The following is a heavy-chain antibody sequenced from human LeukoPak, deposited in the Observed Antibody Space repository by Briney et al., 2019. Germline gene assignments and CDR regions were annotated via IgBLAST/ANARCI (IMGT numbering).Heavy chain of an antibody. J-gene: IGHJ4*02. V-gene: IGHV3-48*03. Sequence: GGSLRLSCAASGFTFSSHEMNWVRQAPGKGLEWVSYISGSGTDIHYADSVKGRFTVSRDNARNSLYLQMNSLRAEDTAVYYCARDRYSSMWSVFEYWGQGALVTVSS. CDR3: ARDRYSSMWSVFEY. D-gene: IGHD6-13*01. CDR1: GFTFSSHE. CDR2: ISGSGTDI.